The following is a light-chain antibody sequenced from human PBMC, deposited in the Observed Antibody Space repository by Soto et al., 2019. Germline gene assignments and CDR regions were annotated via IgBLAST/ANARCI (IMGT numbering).Light chain of an antibody. J-gene: IGLJ3*02. V-gene: IGLV2-8*01. CDR3: SSYAGSNNWV. CDR2: EVS. Sequence: QSALTQPPSASGSPGQSVTISCTGTSSDVGDYNYDSWYQQHPGKAPKLMIYEVSKRPSGVPDRFSGSKSGNTASLTVSGLQAEDEADYYCSSYAGSNNWVFGGGTK. CDR1: SSDVGDYNY.